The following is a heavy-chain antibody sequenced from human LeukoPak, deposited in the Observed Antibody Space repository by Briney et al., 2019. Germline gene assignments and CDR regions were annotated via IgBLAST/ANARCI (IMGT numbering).Heavy chain of an antibody. CDR1: GGSISSSNW. V-gene: IGHV4-4*02. CDR3: AYSGSYGHLGY. CDR2: IYHSGST. Sequence: SGTLSLTCAVSGGSISSSNWWSWVRQPPGKGLEWIGEIYHSGSTNYNPSLKSRVTISVDKSKNQFSLRLSSVTAADTALYYCAYSGSYGHLGYWGQGIPVTVSS. D-gene: IGHD1-26*01. J-gene: IGHJ4*02.